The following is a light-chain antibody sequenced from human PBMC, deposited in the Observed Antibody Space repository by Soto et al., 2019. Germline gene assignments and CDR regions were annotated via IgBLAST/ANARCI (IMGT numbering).Light chain of an antibody. Sequence: AIRMTQSPXXXSASTGDRVTITCRASQGISSYLAWYQQKPGKAPKLLIYAASTLQSGVPSRFSGSGSGTDFTLTISCLQSEDFATYYCQQYYSYRTFGQGTKVEIK. V-gene: IGKV1-8*01. CDR2: AAS. J-gene: IGKJ1*01. CDR1: QGISSY. CDR3: QQYYSYRT.